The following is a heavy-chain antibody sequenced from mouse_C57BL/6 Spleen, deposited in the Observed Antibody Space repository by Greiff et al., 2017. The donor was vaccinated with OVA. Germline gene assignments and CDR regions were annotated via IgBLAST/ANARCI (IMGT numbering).Heavy chain of an antibody. V-gene: IGHV1-81*01. CDR1: GYTFTSYG. J-gene: IGHJ1*03. CDR2: IYPRSGNT. Sequence: VKLMESGAELARPGASVKLSCKASGYTFTSYGISWVKQRTGQGLEWIGEIYPRSGNTYYNEKFKGKATLTADKSSSTAYMELRSLTSEDSAVYFCASDGYGSSYESHNFDVWGTGTTVTVSS. CDR3: ASDGYGSSYESHNFDV. D-gene: IGHD1-1*01.